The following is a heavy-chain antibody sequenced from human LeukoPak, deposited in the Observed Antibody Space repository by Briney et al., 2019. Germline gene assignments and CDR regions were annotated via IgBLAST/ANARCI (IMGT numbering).Heavy chain of an antibody. CDR3: ARQGYTNNLGGYFGDKDDGFDL. D-gene: IGHD3-9*01. CDR2: IIPIFGTA. CDR1: GGTFSSYA. V-gene: IGHV1-69*13. Sequence: GASVKVSCKASGGTFSSYAISWVRQAPGQGLEWMGGIIPIFGTADYAQRFHGRVTITADESTSTAYMELSRLRFEDTAVYYCARQGYTNNLGGYFGDKDDGFDLWGQGTMVTVSS. J-gene: IGHJ3*01.